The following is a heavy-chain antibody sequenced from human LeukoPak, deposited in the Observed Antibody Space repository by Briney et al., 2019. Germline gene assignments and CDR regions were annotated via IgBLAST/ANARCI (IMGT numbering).Heavy chain of an antibody. Sequence: SETLSLTRTVSGGSISSYYWSWIRQPAGKGLEWIGRIYTSGSTNYNPSLKSRVTMSVDTSKNQFSLKLSSVTAADTAVYYCAREIAILTGYKKGFDYWGQGTLVTVSS. D-gene: IGHD3-9*01. CDR1: GGSISSYY. CDR2: IYTSGST. CDR3: AREIAILTGYKKGFDY. V-gene: IGHV4-4*07. J-gene: IGHJ4*02.